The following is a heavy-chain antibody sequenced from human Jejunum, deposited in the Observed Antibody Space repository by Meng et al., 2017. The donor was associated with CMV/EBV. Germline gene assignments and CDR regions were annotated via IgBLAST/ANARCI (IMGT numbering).Heavy chain of an antibody. V-gene: IGHV2-5*01. CDR3: TRHDFWSRYHDS. J-gene: IGHJ4*02. CDR1: GFSLTTSGAG. CDR2: IYWNDDK. Sequence: FSGFSLTTSGAGVGWIRQPPGKALEWLAVIYWNDDKRYSPSLKSRLTITEDTSKNQVVLTMTNMDPVDTATYYCTRHDFWSRYHDSWGQGTLVTVSS. D-gene: IGHD3-3*01.